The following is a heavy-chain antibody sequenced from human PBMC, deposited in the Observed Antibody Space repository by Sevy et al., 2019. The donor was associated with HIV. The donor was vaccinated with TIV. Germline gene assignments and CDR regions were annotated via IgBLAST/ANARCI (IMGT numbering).Heavy chain of an antibody. D-gene: IGHD5-12*01. V-gene: IGHV4-59*01. CDR2: FSYSGST. Sequence: SETLSLTCTVSGGSISSYYWSWIRQPPGKGLEWIGYFSYSGSTNYNPSLKSRVTISVDTSKNQFSLKLSSVTAADTAVYYCAREWGYSGYDSWGWYFDLWGRGTLVTVSS. J-gene: IGHJ2*01. CDR1: GGSISSYY. CDR3: AREWGYSGYDSWGWYFDL.